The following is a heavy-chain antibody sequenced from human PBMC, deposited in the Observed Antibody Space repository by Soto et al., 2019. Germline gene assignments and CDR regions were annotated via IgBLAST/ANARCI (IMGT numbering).Heavy chain of an antibody. Sequence: LSLTCTVTGGAISGYYWTWIRQSNGEGLEWIGRIYSSGSTNYNPSLKSRVTISLDTSMNYFSLRLSSVTAADTAVYYCARGQRFSDWFDPWGQGTLVTVSS. D-gene: IGHD3-3*01. V-gene: IGHV4-4*07. J-gene: IGHJ5*02. CDR3: ARGQRFSDWFDP. CDR1: GGAISGYY. CDR2: IYSSGST.